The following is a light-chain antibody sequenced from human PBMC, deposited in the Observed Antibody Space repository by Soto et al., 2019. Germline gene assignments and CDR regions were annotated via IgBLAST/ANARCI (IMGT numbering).Light chain of an antibody. V-gene: IGLV2-11*01. CDR2: DVN. J-gene: IGLJ1*01. Sequence: QSALTQPRSVSGSPGQSVSISCTGTSGDIGVYDSVSWYQQYPGKAPTVVIYDVNKRPSGVPDRFSDSKSDNTASLTISGLQAEDEADYYCCSYAGSYSYVFGIGTKLTVL. CDR3: CSYAGSYSYV. CDR1: SGDIGVYDS.